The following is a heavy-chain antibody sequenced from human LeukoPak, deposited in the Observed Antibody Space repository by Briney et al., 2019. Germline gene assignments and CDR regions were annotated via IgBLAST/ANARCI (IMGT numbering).Heavy chain of an antibody. V-gene: IGHV3-30*18. Sequence: PGRSLRLSCAASGFTFSSYAMHWVRQAPGKGLEWVAVISYDGSNKYYADSVKGRFTISRDNSKNTLYLQMNSLRAEDTAVYYCAKSGGGYSSGWFYWGQGTLVTVSS. D-gene: IGHD6-19*01. CDR1: GFTFSSYA. CDR2: ISYDGSNK. J-gene: IGHJ4*02. CDR3: AKSGGGYSSGWFY.